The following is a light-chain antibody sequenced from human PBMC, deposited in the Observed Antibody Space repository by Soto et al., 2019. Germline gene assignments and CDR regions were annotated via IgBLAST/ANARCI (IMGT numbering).Light chain of an antibody. V-gene: IGKV3-20*01. Sequence: EIVLTQSPGTLSLSPGERTTLSCTASQSVTSSYLAWYQQKPGQAPRLLIYAASSRATGIPHRFSGSGSGTDFTLTISRLQPEDFAVYYCLQYGSIPWTFGQGTKVDIK. CDR2: AAS. J-gene: IGKJ1*01. CDR1: QSVTSSY. CDR3: LQYGSIPWT.